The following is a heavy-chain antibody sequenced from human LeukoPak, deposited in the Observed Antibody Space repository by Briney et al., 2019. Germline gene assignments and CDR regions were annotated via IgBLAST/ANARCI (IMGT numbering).Heavy chain of an antibody. J-gene: IGHJ4*02. V-gene: IGHV4-59*01. CDR2: IYYSGST. CDR1: GGSISSYY. D-gene: IGHD2-8*01. CDR3: ASANCTNRVCYDY. Sequence: SETLSLTCTVSGGSISSYYWSLIRQPPGKGLEWIGYIYYSGSTNYNPSLKSRVTISVDTSKNQFSLKLSSVTAADTAVYYCASANCTNRVCYDYWGQGTLVTVSS.